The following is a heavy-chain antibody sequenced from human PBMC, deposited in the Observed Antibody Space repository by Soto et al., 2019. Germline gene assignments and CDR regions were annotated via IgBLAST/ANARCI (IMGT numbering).Heavy chain of an antibody. J-gene: IGHJ6*02. CDR3: AAGRYYYDSSGYYQAGMDV. CDR1: GFTFTSSA. Sequence: SATVSCTPSGFTFTSSAVQWVRQARGQRREGIGCIVVGRGHTNYAQKFQERVTITRDMSTSTACMELSSLRSEDTAVYYCAAGRYYYDSSGYYQAGMDVWGQGTTVTVSS. V-gene: IGHV1-58*01. D-gene: IGHD3-22*01. CDR2: IVVGRGHT.